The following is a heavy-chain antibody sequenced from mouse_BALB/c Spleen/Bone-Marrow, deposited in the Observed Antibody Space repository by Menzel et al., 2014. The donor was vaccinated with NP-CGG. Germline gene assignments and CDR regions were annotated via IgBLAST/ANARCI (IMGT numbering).Heavy chain of an antibody. CDR1: GYAFTNYL. CDR2: INPGSGGT. D-gene: IGHD2-4*01. J-gene: IGHJ4*01. CDR3: ARDGDYDEGYAMDY. V-gene: IGHV1-54*01. Sequence: VKLQESGAELVRPGTSVKVSCKASGYAFTNYLIEWVKQRPGQGLEWIGVINPGSGGTNYNEKFKGKATLTADKSSSTAYMQLSSLTSDDSAAYFCARDGDYDEGYAMDYWGQGTSVTVSS.